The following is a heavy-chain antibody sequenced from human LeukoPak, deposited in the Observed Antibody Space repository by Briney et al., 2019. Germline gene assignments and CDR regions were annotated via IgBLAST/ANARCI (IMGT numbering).Heavy chain of an antibody. V-gene: IGHV3-11*04. CDR3: AKDLEGPSVDYGDDY. CDR1: GFTFSDYY. D-gene: IGHD4-17*01. J-gene: IGHJ4*02. CDR2: ISSSGSTI. Sequence: PGGSLRLSCAASGFTFSDYYMSWIRQAPGKGLEWVSYISSSGSTIYYADSVKGRFTISRDNSKNTLYLQMNSLRAEDTAVYYCAKDLEGPSVDYGDDYWGQGTLVTVSS.